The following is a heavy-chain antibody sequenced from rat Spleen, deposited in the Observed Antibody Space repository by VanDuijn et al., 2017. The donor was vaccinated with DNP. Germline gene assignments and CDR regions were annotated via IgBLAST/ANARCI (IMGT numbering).Heavy chain of an antibody. CDR1: GFSFSDYY. J-gene: IGHJ2*01. Sequence: EVQLVESGGGLVQPGRSLKLSCAASGFSFSDYYMAWVRQAPTKGLEWVAYIGSAAYAPYYGDSVKGRFTISRDNAKSTLYLQMDSLRSEDTATYYCTTDRTDYFDYWGQGVMVTVSS. CDR3: TTDRTDYFDY. CDR2: IGSAAYAP. V-gene: IGHV5-27*01.